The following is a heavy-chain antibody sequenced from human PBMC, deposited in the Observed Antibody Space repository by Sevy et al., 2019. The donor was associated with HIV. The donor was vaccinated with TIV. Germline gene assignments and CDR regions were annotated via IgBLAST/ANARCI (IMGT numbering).Heavy chain of an antibody. CDR2: INPDGKTT. D-gene: IGHD3-3*01. V-gene: IGHV3-74*01. Sequence: GGSLRLSCAGAGFSFGNRWMHWVRQAPGKGLVWVSRINPDGKTTDYTASVKGRFTISRDNAKNTLYLQMDSLTAEDTAVSFCAREDTFWGGVLDYWGQGTLVTVSS. CDR1: GFSFGNRW. CDR3: AREDTFWGGVLDY. J-gene: IGHJ4*02.